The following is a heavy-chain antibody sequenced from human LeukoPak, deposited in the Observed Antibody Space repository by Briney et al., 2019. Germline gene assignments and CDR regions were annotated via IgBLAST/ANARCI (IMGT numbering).Heavy chain of an antibody. V-gene: IGHV3-30*03. CDR3: AIARTAWFDP. CDR2: ISYDGSNK. Sequence: GRSLRLSCAASGVTFSSYGMRWVRQAPGKGLEWVAVISYDGSNKYYADFVKGRFTISRDNSKNTLYLQMNSLRAEDTAVYYCAIARTAWFDPWGQGTLVTVSS. CDR1: GVTFSSYG. D-gene: IGHD6-6*01. J-gene: IGHJ5*02.